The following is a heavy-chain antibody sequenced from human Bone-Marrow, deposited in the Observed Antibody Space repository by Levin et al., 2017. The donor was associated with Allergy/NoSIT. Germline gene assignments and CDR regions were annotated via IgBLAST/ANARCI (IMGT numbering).Heavy chain of an antibody. CDR2: IYYSGGT. V-gene: IGHV4-4*02. CDR1: GYSINSSTW. J-gene: IGHJ6*02. CDR3: ARRKTPFDGSAYYYYYALDV. D-gene: IGHD3-22*01. Sequence: PSETLSLTCAVSGYSINSSTWWSWVRQTPGKGLEWLGEIYYSGGTNYSPTLKGRATISIDKSRNQFSLDLSSVTAPDPAVYYCARRKTPFDGSAYYYYYALDVWGQGTTVTVSS.